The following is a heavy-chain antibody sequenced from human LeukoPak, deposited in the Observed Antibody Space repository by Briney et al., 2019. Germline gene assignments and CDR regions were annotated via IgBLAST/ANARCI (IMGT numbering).Heavy chain of an antibody. CDR3: ARLSVIVGSTLEYYYYYMDV. Sequence: PSETLSLTCAVSGGTFSGYYWSWIRQPPGKRLEWVGESNDSGGTNYNPSLKSRVTISADKSKNQVSLKLTSVTAADTAVYYCARLSVIVGSTLEYYYYYMDVWGQGTTVTVSS. CDR1: GGTFSGYY. V-gene: IGHV4-34*01. D-gene: IGHD1-26*01. J-gene: IGHJ6*03. CDR2: SNDSGGT.